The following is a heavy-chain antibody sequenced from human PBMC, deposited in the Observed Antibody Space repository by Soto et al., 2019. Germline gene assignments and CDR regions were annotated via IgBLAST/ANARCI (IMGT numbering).Heavy chain of an antibody. D-gene: IGHD6-13*01. CDR1: GYTFTSYY. J-gene: IGHJ5*02. Sequence: ASVKVSCKASGYTFTSYYMHWVRQAPGQGLEWMGIINPSGGSTSYAQKFQGRVTMTRDTSTSTVYMELSSLRSEDTAVYYCATRAAAGTRDNWFDPWGQGTRVTVSS. CDR2: INPSGGST. CDR3: ATRAAAGTRDNWFDP. V-gene: IGHV1-46*01.